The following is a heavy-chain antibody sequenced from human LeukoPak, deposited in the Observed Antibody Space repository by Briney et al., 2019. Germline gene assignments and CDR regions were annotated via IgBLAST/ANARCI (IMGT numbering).Heavy chain of an antibody. CDR1: GYTFTSYY. D-gene: IGHD4-17*01. CDR2: INPNSGGT. V-gene: IGHV1-2*02. J-gene: IGHJ6*03. CDR3: ARAGITVTTTPYYYYYYMDV. Sequence: ASVKVSCKASGYTFTSYYMHWVRQAPGQGLEWMGWINPNSGGTNYAQKFQGRVTMTRDTSISTAYMELSRLRSDDTAVYYCARAGITVTTTPYYYYYYMDVWGKGTTVTVSS.